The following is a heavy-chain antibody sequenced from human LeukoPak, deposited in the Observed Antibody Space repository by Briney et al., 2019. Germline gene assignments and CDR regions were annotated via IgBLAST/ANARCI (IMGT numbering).Heavy chain of an antibody. CDR2: IYWNDDK. J-gene: IGHJ4*02. D-gene: IGHD3-16*02. Sequence: SGPTLVNPTQTLTLTCTFSGFSPSTSGVGVGWIRQPPGKALEWLALIYWNDDKRYSPSLKSRLTITKDTSKNQVVLTMTNMDPVDTATYFCAHSRLGEDVYDNLWGGYRYVPYAYFDFWGQGTLVTVSS. CDR3: AHSRLGEDVYDNLWGGYRYVPYAYFDF. V-gene: IGHV2-5*01. CDR1: GFSPSTSGVG.